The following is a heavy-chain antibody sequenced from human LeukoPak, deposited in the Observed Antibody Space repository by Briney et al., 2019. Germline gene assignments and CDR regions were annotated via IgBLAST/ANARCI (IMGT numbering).Heavy chain of an antibody. CDR1: GFPFSSYT. CDR2: AGWAGGTT. CDR3: AKELDTMFFDY. D-gene: IGHD3-10*02. Sequence: GGSLLLSCAASGFPFSSYTIHWVRPAPGKGLEWVSLAGWAGGTTFYSGSVRGRFTIFRDSGRKSVYLQMNSLTTDDTASYFCAKELDTMFFDYWGQGALVTVSS. V-gene: IGHV3-43*01. J-gene: IGHJ4*02.